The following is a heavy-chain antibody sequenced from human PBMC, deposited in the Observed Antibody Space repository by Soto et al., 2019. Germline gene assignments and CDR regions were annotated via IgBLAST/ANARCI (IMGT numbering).Heavy chain of an antibody. Sequence: QVHLVQSGTEVKKPGSSVKVSCMASGGTFSSSGFSWVRQAPGQGLEWMGMIVPSLDTTNYAQKFQARVTITADEVTSTAYMELRSLRSEATAVYYCARWPQPRYTADPYAVDVWGQGTRVIVSS. CDR2: IVPSLDTT. J-gene: IGHJ6*02. V-gene: IGHV1-69*11. CDR1: GGTFSSSG. D-gene: IGHD3-16*02. CDR3: ARWPQPRYTADPYAVDV.